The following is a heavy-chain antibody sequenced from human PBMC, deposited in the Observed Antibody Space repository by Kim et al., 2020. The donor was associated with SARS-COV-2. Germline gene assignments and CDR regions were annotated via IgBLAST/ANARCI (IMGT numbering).Heavy chain of an antibody. CDR1: GGSMSSSSYY. CDR2: IYYSGST. Sequence: SETLSLTCTVSGGSMSSSSYYWGWIRQPPGKGLEWIGSIYYSGSTYYNPSLKSRVTISVDTSKNQFSLKLSSVTAADTAVYYCARDPGYSYGPLPGFDYWGQGTLVTVSS. D-gene: IGHD5-18*01. J-gene: IGHJ4*02. V-gene: IGHV4-39*07. CDR3: ARDPGYSYGPLPGFDY.